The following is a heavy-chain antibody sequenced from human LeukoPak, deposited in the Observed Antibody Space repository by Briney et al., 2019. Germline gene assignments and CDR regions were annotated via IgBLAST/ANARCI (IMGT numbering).Heavy chain of an antibody. V-gene: IGHV4-34*01. Sequence: SETLSLTCAVYGGSFSGYYWSWIRQPPGKGLGWIGEINHSGSTNYNPSLKSRVTISVDTSKNQFSLKLSSVTAADTAVYYCARKRSIAVAGRPPYNWFDPWGQGTLVTVSS. CDR3: ARKRSIAVAGRPPYNWFDP. CDR2: INHSGST. CDR1: GGSFSGYY. J-gene: IGHJ5*02. D-gene: IGHD6-19*01.